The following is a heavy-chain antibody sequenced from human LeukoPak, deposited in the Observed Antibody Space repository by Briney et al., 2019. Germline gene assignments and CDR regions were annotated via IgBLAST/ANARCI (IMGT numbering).Heavy chain of an antibody. CDR1: GGSFSDYF. D-gene: IGHD2-15*01. Sequence: SETLSLTCAAYGGSFSDYFWSWIRQLPGKGLEWIGEINHSGSTNYDPSLKSRVTISVDTSKNQFSLNLGSVTAADTAVYYCARGPVYCSGGNCYAYFFDSWGQGTLVTVSS. CDR3: ARGPVYCSGGNCYAYFFDS. V-gene: IGHV4-34*01. CDR2: INHSGST. J-gene: IGHJ4*02.